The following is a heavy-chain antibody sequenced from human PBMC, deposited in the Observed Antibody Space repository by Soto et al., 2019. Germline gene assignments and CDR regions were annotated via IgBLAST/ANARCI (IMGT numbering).Heavy chain of an antibody. Sequence: GGSLRLSCAASGFTFSSYSMSWVRQAPGKGLEWVSHITASGGTTYYADSVKGRFTISRDSSRNTLYLQMNSLRAEDTAVYYCAKSPAAAPDYYYYGMDVWGQGTTVTVSS. CDR2: ITASGGTT. V-gene: IGHV3-23*01. CDR3: AKSPAAAPDYYYYGMDV. CDR1: GFTFSSYS. D-gene: IGHD6-13*01. J-gene: IGHJ6*02.